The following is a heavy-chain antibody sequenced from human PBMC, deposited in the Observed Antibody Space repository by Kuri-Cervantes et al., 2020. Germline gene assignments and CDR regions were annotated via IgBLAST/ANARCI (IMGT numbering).Heavy chain of an antibody. CDR1: GGSFSGYY. D-gene: IGHD3-16*02. Sequence: SETLSLTCAVYGGSFSGYYWTWIRQPPGKGLEWIGHIFYSGSSYSNPSLTSRVTISLDTSQNQFSLKLTSVTASDTAVYYCVRENLLPSGGTVIRGWIDPWGQGTLVTVSS. J-gene: IGHJ5*02. CDR2: IFYSGSS. V-gene: IGHV4-34*12. CDR3: VRENLLPSGGTVIRGWIDP.